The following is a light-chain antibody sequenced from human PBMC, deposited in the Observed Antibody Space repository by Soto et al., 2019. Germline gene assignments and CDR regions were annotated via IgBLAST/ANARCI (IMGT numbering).Light chain of an antibody. Sequence: ESVLTESPGCLSLSPTDPVTLSCRAIERISGNYLAWYQQQPGQAPRLLIYGTSNRATGIPDRFSGSGSGTEFSLTISRLEHEDFALYYCQKYANSLSLTFGQGTRLEI. J-gene: IGKJ5*01. V-gene: IGKV3-20*01. CDR3: QKYANSLSLT. CDR1: ERISGNY. CDR2: GTS.